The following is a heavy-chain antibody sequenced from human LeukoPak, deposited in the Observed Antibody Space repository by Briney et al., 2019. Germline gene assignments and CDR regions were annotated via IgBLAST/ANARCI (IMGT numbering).Heavy chain of an antibody. D-gene: IGHD2-15*01. V-gene: IGHV3-23*01. Sequence: GGSLRLSCAGSGFTFNTSWMHWVRQAPGKGLEWVSAISDSGDSTYYADSVKGRFTISRDNSKNTLYLQMNSLRAEDTAVYYCAKGLLRGYFDYWGQGTLVTVSS. J-gene: IGHJ4*02. CDR3: AKGLLRGYFDY. CDR1: GFTFNTSW. CDR2: ISDSGDST.